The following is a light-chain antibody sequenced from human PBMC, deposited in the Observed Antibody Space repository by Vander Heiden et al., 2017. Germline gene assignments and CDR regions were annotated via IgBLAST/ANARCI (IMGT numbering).Light chain of an antibody. V-gene: IGLV3-21*02. Sequence: SYVPTQPPSVSVAPGQTARMTCGGNDSGSKSVHWYQQKPGQAPVLVVYDDSDRPSGIPERFSGSSSGNTATLTISRVEAGDEADYYCQVWDSTSDLYVFGTGSKVTVL. CDR3: QVWDSTSDLYV. CDR2: DDS. J-gene: IGLJ1*01. CDR1: DSGSKS.